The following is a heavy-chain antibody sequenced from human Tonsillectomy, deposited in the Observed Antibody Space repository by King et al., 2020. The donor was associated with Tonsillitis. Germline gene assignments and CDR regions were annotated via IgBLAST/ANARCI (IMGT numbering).Heavy chain of an antibody. D-gene: IGHD6-19*01. CDR3: AREIAVTALDY. CDR1: GGSLSGHY. J-gene: IGHJ4*02. V-gene: IGHV4-34*01. Sequence: VQLQQWGAGLLKPSETLSLTCDVYGGSLSGHYWSWIRQPPGKGLEWIGEINHGGSTNYNPSLKSRVIISVDTSKNQLSLKLSSVTAADTAVYYCAREIAVTALDYWGQGTLVTVSS. CDR2: INHGGST.